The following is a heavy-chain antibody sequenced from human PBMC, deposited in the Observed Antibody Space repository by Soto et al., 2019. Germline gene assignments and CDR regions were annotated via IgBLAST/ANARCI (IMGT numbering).Heavy chain of an antibody. CDR2: ISYDGSNK. CDR1: GFTFSSYG. V-gene: IGHV3-30*18. J-gene: IGHJ4*02. Sequence: QVQLVEFGGGVVQPGRSLRLSCAASGFTFSSYGMHWVRQAPGKGLEWVAVISYDGSNKYYADSVKGRFTISRDNSKNTLYLQMNSLRAEDTAVYYCAKQITMIVDRGPFDYWGQGTLVTVSS. D-gene: IGHD3-22*01. CDR3: AKQITMIVDRGPFDY.